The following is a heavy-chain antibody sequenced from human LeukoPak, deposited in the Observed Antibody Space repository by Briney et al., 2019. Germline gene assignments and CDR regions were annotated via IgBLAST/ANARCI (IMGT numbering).Heavy chain of an antibody. CDR3: ARRPTGDPKFDY. D-gene: IGHD7-27*01. CDR1: GGSISNYF. J-gene: IGHJ4*02. CDR2: VYSSGST. V-gene: IGHV4-59*08. Sequence: PSETLSLTCSVSGGSISNYFWTWIRLPPGKGLEWIGYVYSSGSTYYNPSLKSRVTISVDTSKNRFSLKLSTVTAADTAVYYCARRPTGDPKFDYWGQGTLVTVSS.